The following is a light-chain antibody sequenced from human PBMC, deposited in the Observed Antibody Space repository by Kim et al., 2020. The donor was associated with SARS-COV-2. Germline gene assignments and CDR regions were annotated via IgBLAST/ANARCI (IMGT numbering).Light chain of an antibody. CDR1: SSDVGGYNY. J-gene: IGLJ1*01. V-gene: IGLV2-11*01. CDR3: CSYAGSPPYV. CDR2: DVS. Sequence: QSALTQPHSVSGSPGQSVTISCTGTSSDVGGYNYVSWYQQHPGKAPKLMIYDVSERPSGVPDRFSGSKSGNTASLTISGLQAEDEADYYCCSYAGSPPYVFGTGTKVTVL.